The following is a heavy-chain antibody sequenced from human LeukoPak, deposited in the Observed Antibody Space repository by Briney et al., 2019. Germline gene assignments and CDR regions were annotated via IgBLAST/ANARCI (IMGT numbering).Heavy chain of an antibody. CDR1: GFTFSSYS. D-gene: IGHD3-3*01. Sequence: PGGSLRLSCAASGFTFSSYSMNWVRQAPGKGLEWVSSISSSSSYIYYADSVKGRFTISRDNAKNSLYLQMNSLRAEDTAVYYCARDDPAFWSGYGMFDYWGQGTLVTVSS. V-gene: IGHV3-21*01. CDR3: ARDDPAFWSGYGMFDY. J-gene: IGHJ4*02. CDR2: ISSSSSYI.